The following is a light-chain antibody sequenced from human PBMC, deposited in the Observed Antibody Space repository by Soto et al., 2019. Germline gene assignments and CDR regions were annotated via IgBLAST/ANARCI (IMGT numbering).Light chain of an antibody. J-gene: IGKJ1*01. CDR1: QSISSW. CDR3: QQYKSYST. Sequence: DIQMTQSPSTLSASVGDRVTITCRASQSISSWLAWYQQKPGKAPKLLIYMTSNLESGVPSRFSGSGSGTEFTLTISSLQPDDFATYYCQQYKSYSTFGQGTKVDIK. V-gene: IGKV1-5*03. CDR2: MTS.